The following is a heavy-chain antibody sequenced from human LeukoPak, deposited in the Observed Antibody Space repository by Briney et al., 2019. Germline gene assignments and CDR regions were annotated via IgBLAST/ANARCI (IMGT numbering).Heavy chain of an antibody. V-gene: IGHV4-39*01. D-gene: IGHD6-19*01. CDR1: GGSISSSSYY. CDR2: IYYSGST. CDR3: ARRDSSGWYFLY. J-gene: IGHJ4*02. Sequence: KPSETLSLTCTVSGGSISSSSYYWGWIRQPPGKGLEWIGSIYYSGSTYYNPSLKSRVTISVDTSKNQFSLKLSSVTAADTAVYYCARRDSSGWYFLYWGQGTLVTVSS.